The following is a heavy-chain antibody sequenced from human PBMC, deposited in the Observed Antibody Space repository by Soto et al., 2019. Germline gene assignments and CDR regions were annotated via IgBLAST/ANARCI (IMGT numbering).Heavy chain of an antibody. Sequence: GASVKVSCKASGYSFTSSDINWVRQVTGQGLEWMGWMNPNSGHTGYAQKFQGRVTMTRNTSISTAYLELSSLKSEDTAVYYCARAPDYGDLGRWFDPWGQGTLVTSPQ. J-gene: IGHJ5*02. V-gene: IGHV1-8*01. CDR3: ARAPDYGDLGRWFDP. CDR1: GYSFTSSD. D-gene: IGHD4-17*01. CDR2: MNPNSGHT.